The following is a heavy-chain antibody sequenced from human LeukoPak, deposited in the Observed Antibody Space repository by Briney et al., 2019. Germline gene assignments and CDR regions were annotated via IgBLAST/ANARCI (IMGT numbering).Heavy chain of an antibody. CDR1: GFTFSNYG. CDR3: AKAMTVFSFDF. J-gene: IGHJ4*02. V-gene: IGHV3-23*01. CDR2: MSTSGGST. Sequence: PGGSLRLSCAASGFTFSNYGMSWVRQAPGRGLEWVSSMSTSGGSTYYADSVKGRFTISSDNSKNTLYLQMNSLRAEDAATYYCAKAMTVFSFDFWGQGALVTVSS.